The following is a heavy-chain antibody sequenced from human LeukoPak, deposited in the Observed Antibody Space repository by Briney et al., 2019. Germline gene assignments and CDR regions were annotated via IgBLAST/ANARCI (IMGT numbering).Heavy chain of an antibody. J-gene: IGHJ4*02. Sequence: GGSLRLSCAASGFTFSSYVMHWVRQAPGKGLEWVAFIRYDGSNKYYADSVKGRFTISRDNSKNTLYLQMNSLRAEDTAVYYCAKDRGLKTTAKFDYWGQGTLVTVSS. CDR1: GFTFSSYV. D-gene: IGHD4-17*01. V-gene: IGHV3-30*02. CDR3: AKDRGLKTTAKFDY. CDR2: IRYDGSNK.